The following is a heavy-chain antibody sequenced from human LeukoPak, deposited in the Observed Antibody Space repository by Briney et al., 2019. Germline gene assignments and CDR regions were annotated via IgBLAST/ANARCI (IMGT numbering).Heavy chain of an antibody. V-gene: IGHV1-18*01. J-gene: IGHJ6*03. CDR2: ISAYNGNT. D-gene: IGHD6-13*01. Sequence: ASVKVSCKASGYTFTSYGISWVRQAPGQGLEWMGWISAYNGNTNYAQKLQGRVTMTTDTSTSTAYMELWSLISDDTAVYYCSRAGYSSSWYGDDYYMDVWGKGNTVTVSS. CDR3: SRAGYSSSWYGDDYYMDV. CDR1: GYTFTSYG.